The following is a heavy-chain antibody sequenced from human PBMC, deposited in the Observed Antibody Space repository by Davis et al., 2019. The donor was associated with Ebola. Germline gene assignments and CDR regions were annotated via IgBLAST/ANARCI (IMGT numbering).Heavy chain of an antibody. D-gene: IGHD2-15*01. CDR2: IIPILGIA. CDR1: GGTFSSYA. CDR3: ARDRYCSGGSCYNYFDY. V-gene: IGHV1-69*04. J-gene: IGHJ4*02. Sequence: SVKVSCKASGGTFSSYAISWVRQAPGQGLEWMGRIIPILGIANYAQKFQGRVTITADKSTSTAYMELSSLRSDDTAVYYCARDRYCSGGSCYNYFDYWGQGTLVTVSS.